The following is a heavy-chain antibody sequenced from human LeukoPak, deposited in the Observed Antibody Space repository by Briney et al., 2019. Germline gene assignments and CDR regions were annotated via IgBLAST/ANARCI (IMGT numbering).Heavy chain of an antibody. CDR3: AKLPGGIAVAGATPLNYYYYYMDV. Sequence: SSETLSLTRAVYGGSFSGYYWSWIRQPPGKGLEWIGEINHSGSTNYNPSLKSRVTISVDTSKNQFSLKLSSVTAADTAVYYCAKLPGGIAVAGATPLNYYYYYMDVWGKGTTVTISS. V-gene: IGHV4-34*01. CDR1: GGSFSGYY. J-gene: IGHJ6*03. CDR2: INHSGST. D-gene: IGHD6-19*01.